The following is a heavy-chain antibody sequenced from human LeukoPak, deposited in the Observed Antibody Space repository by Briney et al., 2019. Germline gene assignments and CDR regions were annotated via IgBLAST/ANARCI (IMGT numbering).Heavy chain of an antibody. J-gene: IGHJ6*03. CDR3: ARDFSYGPYYYYYMDV. D-gene: IGHD2-21*01. Sequence: ASVTVSCKASGYTFTSYDINWVRQATGQGLERMGWMNPISGNTGHAQKFQGRVTMTRDTSTSTVYMELSSLRSEDTAVYYCARDFSYGPYYYYYMDVWGKGTTVTISS. CDR1: GYTFTSYD. V-gene: IGHV1-8*01. CDR2: MNPISGNT.